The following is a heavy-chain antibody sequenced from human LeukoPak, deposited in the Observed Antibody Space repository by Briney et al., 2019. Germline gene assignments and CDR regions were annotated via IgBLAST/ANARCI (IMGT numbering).Heavy chain of an antibody. D-gene: IGHD1-7*01. V-gene: IGHV3-48*01. J-gene: IGHJ4*02. Sequence: PGGSLRLSCAASGFTFSSYSMNWVRQAPGKGLEWVSYISSSSSTLYYADSVKGRFTISRDNAKNSLYLQMNSLRAEDTAVYYCARDRNYPPLVYWGQGTLVTVSS. CDR3: ARDRNYPPLVY. CDR2: ISSSSSTL. CDR1: GFTFSSYS.